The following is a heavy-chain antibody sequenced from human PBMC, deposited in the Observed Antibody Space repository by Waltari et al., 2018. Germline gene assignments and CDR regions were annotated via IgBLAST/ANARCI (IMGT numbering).Heavy chain of an antibody. CDR3: TTPRRNDYGDYYFDY. CDR1: GFTFSNAW. V-gene: IGHV3-15*01. Sequence: EVQLVESGGGLVKPGGSLRLSCAASGFTFSNAWMSWVSQAPGKGLEGVGGSKSKTDGGTTDYAAPVKGRFTISRDDSKNTLYLQMNSLKTEDTAVYYCTTPRRNDYGDYYFDYWGQGTLVTVSS. J-gene: IGHJ4*02. D-gene: IGHD4-17*01. CDR2: SKSKTDGGTT.